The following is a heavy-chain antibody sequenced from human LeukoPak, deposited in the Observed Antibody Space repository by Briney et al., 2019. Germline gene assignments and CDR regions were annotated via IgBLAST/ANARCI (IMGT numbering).Heavy chain of an antibody. V-gene: IGHV3-23*01. CDR2: ISGSGGST. CDR1: GFTFSSYA. J-gene: IGHJ1*01. CDR3: TGSSWYGYFQH. Sequence: PGGSLRLSCAASGFTFSSYAMSWVRQAPGKGLEWVSAISGSGGSTYYADSVKGRFTISRDNSKNTLYLQMNSLRAEDTAVYYCTGSSWYGYFQHWGQGTLVTVSS. D-gene: IGHD6-13*01.